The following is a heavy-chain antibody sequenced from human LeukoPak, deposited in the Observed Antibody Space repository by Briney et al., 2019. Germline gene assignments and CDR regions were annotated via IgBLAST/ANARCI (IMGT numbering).Heavy chain of an antibody. CDR1: GDPISSSGYY. D-gene: IGHD3-10*01. CDR2: IYYSGRT. V-gene: IGHV4-39*01. CDR3: ARRKYYTIEN. J-gene: IGHJ4*02. Sequence: SETLSLTCTVSGDPISSSGYYWGWIRQPPGKGLEWIASIYYSGRTYYNPSLKSRITISVDSSKNQFSLRLSSVTAADTAVYYCARRKYYTIENWGQGTLVTVS.